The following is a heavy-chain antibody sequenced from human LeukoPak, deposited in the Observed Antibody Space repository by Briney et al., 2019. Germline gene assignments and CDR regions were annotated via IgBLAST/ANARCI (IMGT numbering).Heavy chain of an antibody. V-gene: IGHV4-59*08. D-gene: IGHD4-17*01. CDR1: GGSISSYY. Sequence: PSETLSLTCTVSGGSISSYYWSWIRQPPGKGLEWIGYIYYSGSTNYNPSLKSRVTVSVDTSKNQFSLKLSSVTAADTAVYYCARLLDCGDPGYYGMDVWGQGTTVTVSS. CDR2: IYYSGST. CDR3: ARLLDCGDPGYYGMDV. J-gene: IGHJ6*02.